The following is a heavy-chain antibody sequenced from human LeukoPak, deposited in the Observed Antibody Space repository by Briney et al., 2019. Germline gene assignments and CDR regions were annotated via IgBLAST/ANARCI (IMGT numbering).Heavy chain of an antibody. J-gene: IGHJ4*02. V-gene: IGHV1-2*02. CDR1: GYTFTDYY. CDR2: INPHSGDT. CDR3: ARGSALRQTTRTTFDY. Sequence: ASVKVSSKASGYTFTDYYMHWVRQAPGQGLEWIGWINPHSGDTHYAERFQGRVTMTRDTSISTAYMDLSRLGSDDTAVYYCARGSALRQTTRTTFDYWGQGTLVTVSS. D-gene: IGHD4-17*01.